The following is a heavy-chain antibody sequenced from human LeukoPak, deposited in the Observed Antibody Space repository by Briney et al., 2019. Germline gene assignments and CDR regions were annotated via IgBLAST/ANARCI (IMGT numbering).Heavy chain of an antibody. CDR1: GGSISSSSYY. V-gene: IGHV4-39*07. CDR3: ARVNWRGYSSGWYVRYFDY. J-gene: IGHJ4*02. Sequence: PSETLSLTCTVSGGSISSSSYYWGWIRQPPGKGLEWIGSIYYSGSTYYNPSLKSRVTISVDTSKNQFSLKLSSVTAADTAVYYCARVNWRGYSSGWYVRYFDYWGQGTLVTVSS. CDR2: IYYSGST. D-gene: IGHD6-19*01.